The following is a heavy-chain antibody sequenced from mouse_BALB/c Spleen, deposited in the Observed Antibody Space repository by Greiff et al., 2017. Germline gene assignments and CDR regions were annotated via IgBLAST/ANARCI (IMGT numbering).Heavy chain of an antibody. D-gene: IGHD2-4*01. CDR3: ARRGDYDVFAY. V-gene: IGHV5-9-1*01. CDR1: GFTFSSYA. CDR2: ISSGGSYT. J-gene: IGHJ3*01. Sequence: EVMLVESGGGLVKPGGSLKLSCAASGFTFSSYAMSWVRQTPEKRLEWVATISSGGSYTYYPDSVKGRFTISRDNAKNTLYLQMSSLRSEDTAMYYCARRGDYDVFAYWGQGTLVTVSA.